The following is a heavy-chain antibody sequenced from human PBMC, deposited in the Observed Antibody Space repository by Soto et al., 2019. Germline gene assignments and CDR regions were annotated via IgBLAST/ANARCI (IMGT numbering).Heavy chain of an antibody. CDR3: AIGGYSYGVYAFDI. D-gene: IGHD5-18*01. CDR2: INHSGST. J-gene: IGHJ3*02. CDR1: GGSFSGYY. Sequence: PSETLSLTCAVYGGSFSGYYWSWIRQPPGKGLEWIGEINHSGSTNYNPSLKSRVTTSVDTSKNQFSLKLSSVTAADTAVYYCAIGGYSYGVYAFDIWGQGTMVTVSS. V-gene: IGHV4-34*01.